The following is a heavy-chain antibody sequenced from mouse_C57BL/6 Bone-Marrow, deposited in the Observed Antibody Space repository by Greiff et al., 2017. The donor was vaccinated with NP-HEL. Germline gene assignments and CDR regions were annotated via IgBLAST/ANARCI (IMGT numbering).Heavy chain of an antibody. D-gene: IGHD2-14*01. Sequence: VQLQQSGAELVRPGASVKLSCKASGYTFTDYYINWVKQRPGQGLEWIARIYPGSGNTYYNEKFKGKATLTAEKSSSTAYMQLSSLTSEDSAVYFCAREAYYRSYYAMDYWGQGTSVTVSS. CDR2: IYPGSGNT. V-gene: IGHV1-76*01. J-gene: IGHJ4*01. CDR3: AREAYYRSYYAMDY. CDR1: GYTFTDYY.